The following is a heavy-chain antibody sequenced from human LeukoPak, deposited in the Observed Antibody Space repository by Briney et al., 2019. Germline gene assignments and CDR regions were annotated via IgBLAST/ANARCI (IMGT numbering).Heavy chain of an antibody. CDR2: INYGGTT. J-gene: IGHJ4*02. Sequence: SETLSLTCTVSGGSINIANYFWAWIRQPPGKGLEWIGSINYGGTTYYNPSLNSRDTISVDTSKHQFSLKLSSVTAVDTAVFYCAGKRGRFGEWAFQCWGQGTLVTVSS. D-gene: IGHD3-10*01. CDR1: GGSINIANYF. V-gene: IGHV4-39*01. CDR3: AGKRGRFGEWAFQC.